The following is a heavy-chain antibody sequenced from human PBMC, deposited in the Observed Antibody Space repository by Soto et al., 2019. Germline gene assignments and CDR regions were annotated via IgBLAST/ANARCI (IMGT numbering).Heavy chain of an antibody. V-gene: IGHV1-18*01. CDR1: GYSFSSYG. J-gene: IGHJ4*02. Sequence: ASVKVSCKASGYSFSSYGISWVRQAPGQGLEWMGRINPNNGNTKYAQKVQGRVTMTTDTSTSTAYMEVRSLRSDDTAVYYCARDWLDIVVVVAALGYGGQGTLVTVS. CDR3: ARDWLDIVVVVAALGY. CDR2: INPNNGNT. D-gene: IGHD2-15*01.